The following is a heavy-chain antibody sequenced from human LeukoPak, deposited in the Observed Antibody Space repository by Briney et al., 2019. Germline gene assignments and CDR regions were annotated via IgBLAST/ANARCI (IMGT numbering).Heavy chain of an antibody. CDR1: GYTFTSYA. CDR2: INTNTGNP. D-gene: IGHD4-17*01. J-gene: IGHJ4*02. V-gene: IGHV7-4-1*02. Sequence: ASVKVSCKASGYTFTSYAMNWVRQAPGQGLEWMGWINTNTGNPTYAQGFTGRFVFSLDTSVSTAYLQISSLQAEDTAVYYCARDSVLALATVFDYWGQGTLVTVSS. CDR3: ARDSVLALATVFDY.